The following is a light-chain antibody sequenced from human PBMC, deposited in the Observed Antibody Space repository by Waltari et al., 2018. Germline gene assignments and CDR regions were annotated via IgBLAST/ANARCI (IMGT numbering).Light chain of an antibody. CDR3: LLYYGGIQV. CDR2: STI. J-gene: IGLJ3*02. V-gene: IGLV7-43*01. Sequence: QTVVTQEPSLTVSPGGTVTLTCASNTGTVTSGYFPNWFQQKPGQAPPSLIYSTINGHSRTPARFSGSPLGGKAALTVSDVQPEDEAEDYCLLYYGGIQVFGGGTKLTVV. CDR1: TGTVTSGYF.